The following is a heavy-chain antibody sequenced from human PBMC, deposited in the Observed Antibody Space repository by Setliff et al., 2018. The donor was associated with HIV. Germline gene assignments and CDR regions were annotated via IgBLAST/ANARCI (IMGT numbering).Heavy chain of an antibody. CDR3: ARGYPSSPYYYYMDV. CDR1: ADIFNAYY. D-gene: IGHD5-12*01. J-gene: IGHJ6*03. V-gene: IGHV1-2*02. CDR2: ITPNGDDT. Sequence: ASVKVSCKASADIFNAYYIHWVRQAPGQGLEWMGWITPNGDDTNYAQKFQGRVTMTRDTSISTAYMELSSLRSDDTAMYYCARGYPSSPYYYYMDVWGKGTTVTVSS.